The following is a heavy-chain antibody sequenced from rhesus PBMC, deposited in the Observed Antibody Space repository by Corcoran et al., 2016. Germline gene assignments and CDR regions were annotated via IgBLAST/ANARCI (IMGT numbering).Heavy chain of an antibody. J-gene: IGHJ4*01. Sequence: QVTLKESGPALVKPTQTLTLTCTFSGFSLTTSGMGVGWIRPPPGKALEWLALIYWDDDKRYSTSLKSRLTISKDTSKNQVVLTMTNMDPVDTATYYCARGAKSSWWWRVEFDYWGQGVLVTVSS. CDR3: ARGAKSSWWWRVEFDY. D-gene: IGHD6-13*01. V-gene: IGHV2-174*01. CDR1: GFSLTTSGMG. CDR2: IYWDDDK.